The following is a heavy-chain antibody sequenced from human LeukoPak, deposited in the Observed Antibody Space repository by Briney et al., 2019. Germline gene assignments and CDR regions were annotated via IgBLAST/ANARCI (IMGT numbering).Heavy chain of an antibody. J-gene: IGHJ2*01. D-gene: IGHD1-26*01. V-gene: IGHV3-23*01. CDR3: AKDRTVGASYWYFDL. Sequence: PGGSLRLSCVASGVTLSNYAMSCARQAPGKGRVWVSCFCSSGSGGNTYYADSVKGRFTISRDSSRNTLFLHMNTLRAEDTAIYYCAKDRTVGASYWYFDLWGRGTLVTVSS. CDR2: FCSSGSGGNT. CDR1: GVTLSNYA.